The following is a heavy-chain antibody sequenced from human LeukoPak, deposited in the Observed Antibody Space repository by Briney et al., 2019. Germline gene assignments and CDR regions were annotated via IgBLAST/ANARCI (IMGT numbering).Heavy chain of an antibody. D-gene: IGHD4-17*01. CDR2: IIPIFGTA. CDR1: GGTFSSYA. CDR3: ARVGDTDYGDYVYYYMDV. J-gene: IGHJ6*03. Sequence: SVKVSCKASGGTFSSYAISWVRQAPGQGLEWMGGIIPIFGTANYAQKFQGRVTITADKSTSTAYTELSSLRSEDTAVYYCARVGDTDYGDYVYYYMDVWGKGTTVTVSS. V-gene: IGHV1-69*06.